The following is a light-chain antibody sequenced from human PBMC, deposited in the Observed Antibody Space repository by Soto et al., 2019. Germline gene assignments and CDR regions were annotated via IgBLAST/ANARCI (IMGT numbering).Light chain of an antibody. Sequence: DFQMTQSPSTLSASIGDGVTISCRASQSIDSSLAWYQQKPGRAPKVIITKTSILEGGVPSRISGSVSGTEFTLTITNLQPEDFATYYCQQYKDYPLTFGGGTKVEIK. J-gene: IGKJ4*01. V-gene: IGKV1-5*03. CDR2: KTS. CDR1: QSIDSS. CDR3: QQYKDYPLT.